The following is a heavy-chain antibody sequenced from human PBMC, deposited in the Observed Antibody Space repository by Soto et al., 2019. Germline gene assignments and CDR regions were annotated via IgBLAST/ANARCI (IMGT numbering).Heavy chain of an antibody. CDR2: IYSSGNT. J-gene: IGHJ4*02. D-gene: IGHD3-16*01. CDR3: ARVSSPFGY. V-gene: IGHV3-53*02. CDR1: GFTVRSNY. Sequence: EVQLVETGGGLIQPGGSLRLSCAVSGFTVRSNYMSGVRQAPGKGLEWVSIIYSSGNTYYADSVKGRFTMSRDTSNNTVFLQMSSLRAEDTAVYYCARVSSPFGYWGQGTLVTVSS.